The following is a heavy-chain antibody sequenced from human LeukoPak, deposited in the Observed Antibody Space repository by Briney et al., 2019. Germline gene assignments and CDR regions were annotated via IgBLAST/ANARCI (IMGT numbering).Heavy chain of an antibody. V-gene: IGHV4-59*12. D-gene: IGHD1-26*01. J-gene: IGHJ3*02. CDR1: GGSISSYY. CDR3: ARSSTTSGAFDI. Sequence: KSSETLSLTCTVSGGSISSYYWSWIRQSPGKGLEWIGSIYYSGSTYYNPSLKSRVTISVDTSKNQFSLKLSSVTAADTAVYYCARSSTTSGAFDIWGQGTMVTVSS. CDR2: IYYSGST.